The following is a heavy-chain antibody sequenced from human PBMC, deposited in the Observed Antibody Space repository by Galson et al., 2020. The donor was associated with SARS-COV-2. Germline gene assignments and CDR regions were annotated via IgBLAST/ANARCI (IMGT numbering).Heavy chain of an antibody. V-gene: IGHV4-34*01. D-gene: IGHD3-22*01. CDR3: ARAKGYYYDSSGYDQY. J-gene: IGHJ4*02. CDR2: INHSGST. Sequence: SETLSLTCAVYGGSFSGYYWSWIRQPPGKGLEWIGEINHSGSTNYNPSLKSRVTISVDTSKNQFSLKLSSVTAADTAVYYCARAKGYYYDSSGYDQYWGQGTLVTVSS. CDR1: GGSFSGYY.